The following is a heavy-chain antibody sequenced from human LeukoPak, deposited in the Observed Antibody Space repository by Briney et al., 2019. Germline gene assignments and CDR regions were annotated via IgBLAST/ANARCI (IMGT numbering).Heavy chain of an antibody. J-gene: IGHJ3*02. V-gene: IGHV3-21*01. CDR3: ARGGPDTARAFDI. Sequence: GGSLRLSCVASGFTFHSYSMNWVRQAPGKGLEWVSSISSSSSYIYYADSVKGRFTISRDNAKNSLYLQMNSLRAEDTAVYYCARGGPDTARAFDIWGQGTMVTVSS. CDR2: ISSSSSYI. D-gene: IGHD5-18*01. CDR1: GFTFHSYS.